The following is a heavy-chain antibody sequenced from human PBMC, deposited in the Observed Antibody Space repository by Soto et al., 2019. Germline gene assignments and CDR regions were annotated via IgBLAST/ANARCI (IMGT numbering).Heavy chain of an antibody. J-gene: IGHJ5*02. Sequence: HLVQSGPEVKKPGASITVACKTSGDTFTNFGLSWLRQAPGQGLEWMGWIATYNSNRNYAQKFQGRLTLTTDTSTSTAYMELKSLRYDDTAVYYCATVIRVVVNWFDPGGQGTLVTVSS. D-gene: IGHD3-10*01. CDR2: IATYNSNR. V-gene: IGHV1-18*01. CDR1: GDTFTNFG. CDR3: ATVIRVVVNWFDP.